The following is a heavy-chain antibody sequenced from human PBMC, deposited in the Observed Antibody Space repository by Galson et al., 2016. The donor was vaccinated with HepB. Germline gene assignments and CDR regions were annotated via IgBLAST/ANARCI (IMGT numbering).Heavy chain of an antibody. CDR3: AKARVATIPHPSDF. V-gene: IGHV3-23*01. Sequence: SLRLSCAASGFTFSIYDMSWVRQAPGKGLEWVSALSGSGASTYYADSVKGRFTISRDNSKNTLYLQMNSLRAEDTAVYYCAKARVATIPHPSDFWGQGTLVTFSS. J-gene: IGHJ4*02. CDR1: GFTFSIYD. CDR2: LSGSGAST. D-gene: IGHD5-12*01.